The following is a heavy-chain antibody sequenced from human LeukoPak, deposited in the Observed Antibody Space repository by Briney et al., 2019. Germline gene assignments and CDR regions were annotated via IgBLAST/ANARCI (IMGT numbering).Heavy chain of an antibody. D-gene: IGHD4-17*01. CDR2: ISPSGGST. CDR1: GYTFTSNY. Sequence: ASVKVSCKAFGYTFTSNYMHWVRQAPGQGPEWMGVISPSGGSTTYAQKFQGRVTLTRDMSTSTDYLELSSLRSEDTAVYYCARGGYDYGDYLASGGLGYYYYYMDVWGKGTTVTVSS. CDR3: ARGGYDYGDYLASGGLGYYYYYMDV. V-gene: IGHV1-46*01. J-gene: IGHJ6*03.